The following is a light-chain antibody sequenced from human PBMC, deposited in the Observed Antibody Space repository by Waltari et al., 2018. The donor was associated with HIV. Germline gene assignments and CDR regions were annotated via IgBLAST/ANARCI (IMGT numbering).Light chain of an antibody. CDR3: QQFNSYPPLT. J-gene: IGKJ4*01. CDR1: RGIRSS. V-gene: IGKV1-13*02. Sequence: IQLTQSPSSVSASVGDRVTMTCRASRGIRSSLAWYQQKPGKAPNLLIYHASNLEDGVPSRFSGSGSGTDFTLTISSLQPEDFATYYCQQFNSYPPLTFGGGTKVEIK. CDR2: HAS.